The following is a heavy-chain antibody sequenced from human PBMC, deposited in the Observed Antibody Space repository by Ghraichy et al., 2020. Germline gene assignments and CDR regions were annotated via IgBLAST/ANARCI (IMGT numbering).Heavy chain of an antibody. Sequence: SCAASGFTFSRFGMHWVRQAPGKGLKWVAIIWYDGSKKYYADSVKGRFTISRDNSKNTLYLQMNSLRAEDTAVYYCARGYCTTSSCNDRPWFDPWGQGTLVTVSS. D-gene: IGHD2-2*01. J-gene: IGHJ5*02. CDR1: GFTFSRFG. V-gene: IGHV3-33*01. CDR2: IWYDGSKK. CDR3: ARGYCTTSSCNDRPWFDP.